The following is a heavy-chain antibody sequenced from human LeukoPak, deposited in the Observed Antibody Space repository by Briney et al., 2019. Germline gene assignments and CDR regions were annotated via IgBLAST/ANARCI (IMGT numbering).Heavy chain of an antibody. D-gene: IGHD5/OR15-5a*01. CDR1: GFTFSSYA. CDR3: AKGKTRVTDAFDI. CDR2: ISGSGGST. V-gene: IGHV3-23*01. J-gene: IGHJ3*02. Sequence: GGSLRLSRAASGFTFSSYAMSWVRQAPGKGLEWVSAISGSGGSTYYADSVKGRFTISRDNSKNTLYLQMNSLRAEDTAVYYCAKGKTRVTDAFDIWGQGTMVTVSS.